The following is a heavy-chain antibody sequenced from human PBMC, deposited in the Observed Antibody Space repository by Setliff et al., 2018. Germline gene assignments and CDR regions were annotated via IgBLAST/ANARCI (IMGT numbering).Heavy chain of an antibody. CDR1: GGSLSADYY. J-gene: IGHJ5*02. D-gene: IGHD2-2*01. CDR3: VRTFNGSPADR. CDR2: VHPDGST. Sequence: TLSLTCTVSGGSLSADYYWSWIRQPAGKGLEWIGHVHPDGSTNYNPSLYSRLIISVGTSKNQFSLKLNPVTAADTAVYYCVRTFNGSPADRWGQGTLVTVS. V-gene: IGHV4-61*09.